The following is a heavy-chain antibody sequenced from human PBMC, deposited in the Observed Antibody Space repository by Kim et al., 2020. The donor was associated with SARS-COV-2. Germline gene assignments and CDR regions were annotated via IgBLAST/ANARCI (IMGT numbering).Heavy chain of an antibody. CDR3: ARDYYDSSGYNDFDY. D-gene: IGHD3-22*01. CDR1: GGTFSSYA. CDR2: IIPILGIA. J-gene: IGHJ4*02. V-gene: IGHV1-69*04. Sequence: SVKVSCKASGGTFSSYAISWVRQAPGQGLEWMGRIIPILGIANYAQKFQGRVTITADKSTSTAYMELISLRSEDTAVYYCARDYYDSSGYNDFDYWGQGTVVSVSS.